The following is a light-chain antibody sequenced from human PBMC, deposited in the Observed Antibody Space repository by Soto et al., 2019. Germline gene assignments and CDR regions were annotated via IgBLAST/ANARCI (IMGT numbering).Light chain of an antibody. J-gene: IGLJ1*01. V-gene: IGLV2-14*03. Sequence: QSALTQPASVSGSPGPSITISCTGTSSDVGAYNYVSWYQHHPGKAPKLMIYDVNDRPSGVSNRFSGSKSGNTASLNISGLQAEDESDYYCSSYTSSSTPYVFGTGTKLTVL. CDR2: DVN. CDR3: SSYTSSSTPYV. CDR1: SSDVGAYNY.